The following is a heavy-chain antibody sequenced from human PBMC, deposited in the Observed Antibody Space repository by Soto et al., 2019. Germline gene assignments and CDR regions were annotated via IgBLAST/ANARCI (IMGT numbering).Heavy chain of an antibody. CDR3: ARSSGGVFGLIIEGANWFAP. Sequence: QVRLVQSGAEVKAPGASVKVSCKAPGDTFTSYYMHWVRQAPGHGLEWMGVINPNGGRTRFAQKFQGRVTMTSDTSTSTVYMELRGLTAEDTAVYYCARSSGGVFGLIIEGANWFAPWGQGTLVTVSS. V-gene: IGHV1-46*01. CDR1: GDTFTSYY. J-gene: IGHJ5*02. D-gene: IGHD3-16*01. CDR2: INPNGGRT.